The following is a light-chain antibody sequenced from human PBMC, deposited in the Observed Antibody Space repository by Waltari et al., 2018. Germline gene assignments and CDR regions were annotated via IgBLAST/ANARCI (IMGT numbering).Light chain of an antibody. V-gene: IGLV2-8*01. CDR3: SSYAGSNNVV. Sequence: QSALTQPPSASGSPGQSVTISCTGTSNDVGGYNYVSWYQQHPGKAPNLRIYEVSKRPSGVPDRFSGSKSGYTASLTVSGLRAEDEADYFCSSYAGSNNVVFGGGTKLTVL. CDR1: SNDVGGYNY. CDR2: EVS. J-gene: IGLJ2*01.